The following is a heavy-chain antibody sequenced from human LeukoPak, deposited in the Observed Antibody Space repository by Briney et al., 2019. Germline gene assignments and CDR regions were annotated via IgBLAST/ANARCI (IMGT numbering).Heavy chain of an antibody. CDR1: GGSISSSSYY. V-gene: IGHV4-39*07. J-gene: IGHJ4*02. Sequence: SETLSLTCTVSGGSISSSSYYWGWIRQPPGKGLEWIGSIYYSGSTYYNPSLKSRVTISVDTSKNQFSLKLSSVTAADTAVYYCARGGISLPFDYWGQGTLVTVSS. CDR3: ARGGISLPFDY. D-gene: IGHD1-1*01. CDR2: IYYSGST.